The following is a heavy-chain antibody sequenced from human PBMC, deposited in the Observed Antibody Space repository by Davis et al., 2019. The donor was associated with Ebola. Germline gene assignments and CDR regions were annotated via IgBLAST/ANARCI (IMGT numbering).Heavy chain of an antibody. D-gene: IGHD5-24*01. J-gene: IGHJ4*02. CDR1: GYSFTTYW. Sequence: GESLKISCKGSGYSFTTYWIGWVRQMPGKGLEWMGIIYPGDSDTKYRPSFQGQVTISADNSSSTAYLQWSSLKASDTAVYYCARLGVDGYSYYFDYWGQGTLVTVSS. CDR3: ARLGVDGYSYYFDY. V-gene: IGHV5-51*01. CDR2: IYPGDSDT.